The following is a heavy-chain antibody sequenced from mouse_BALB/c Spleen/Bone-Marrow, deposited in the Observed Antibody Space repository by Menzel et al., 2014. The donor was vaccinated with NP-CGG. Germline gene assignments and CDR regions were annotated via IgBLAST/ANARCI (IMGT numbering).Heavy chain of an antibody. D-gene: IGHD2-10*01. J-gene: IGHJ2*01. V-gene: IGHV1-54*01. Sequence: QVQLQQSGAELVRPGTSVKVSCKASGYAFTNYLIEWVKQRPGQGLEWIGVINPGSGGTNYNEKFKGKATLTADKSSSTAYMQLSSLTSDDSAVYFCARGAYYGNYLDYWGQGTTLTVSS. CDR3: ARGAYYGNYLDY. CDR2: INPGSGGT. CDR1: GYAFTNYL.